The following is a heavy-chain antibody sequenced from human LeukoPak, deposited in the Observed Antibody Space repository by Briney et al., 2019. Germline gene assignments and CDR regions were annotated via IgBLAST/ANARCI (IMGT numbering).Heavy chain of an antibody. CDR1: GFTFSSYW. CDR3: ARDGPARGYSV. D-gene: IGHD5-18*01. Sequence: GGSLRLSCAASGFTFSSYWMSWVRQAPEKGLEWMANIKQDGSEKYYVDSVKGRFTISRDNAKNSLYLQMNSLRAEDTAVYYCARDGPARGYSVWGQGTLVTVSS. V-gene: IGHV3-7*01. CDR2: IKQDGSEK. J-gene: IGHJ4*02.